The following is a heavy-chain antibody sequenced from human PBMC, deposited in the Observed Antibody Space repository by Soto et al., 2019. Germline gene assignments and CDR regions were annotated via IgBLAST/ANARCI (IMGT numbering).Heavy chain of an antibody. D-gene: IGHD2-2*01. CDR1: GFTFSSYA. Sequence: GGSLRLSCAASGFTFSSYAMSWVRQAPGKGLEWVSAISGSGGSTYYADSVRGRFTISRDNSKKTLYLQMNSLRAEDTAVYYCAKREVVVPAANYYYYGMDVWGQGTTVTVSS. V-gene: IGHV3-23*01. J-gene: IGHJ6*02. CDR2: ISGSGGST. CDR3: AKREVVVPAANYYYYGMDV.